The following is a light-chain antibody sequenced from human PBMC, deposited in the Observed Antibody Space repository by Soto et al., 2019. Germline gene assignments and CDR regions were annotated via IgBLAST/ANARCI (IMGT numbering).Light chain of an antibody. Sequence: EIVLTQSPGTLSLSPEDRATLSCRASQSVSSTYLAWYQQKPGQAPRLLIYGASTRATGIPARFSGSGSGTEFTLTISSLQSEDFAVYYCQQYNNWPPTTFGQGTKVDIK. J-gene: IGKJ1*01. CDR1: QSVSSTY. CDR3: QQYNNWPPTT. V-gene: IGKV3-15*01. CDR2: GAS.